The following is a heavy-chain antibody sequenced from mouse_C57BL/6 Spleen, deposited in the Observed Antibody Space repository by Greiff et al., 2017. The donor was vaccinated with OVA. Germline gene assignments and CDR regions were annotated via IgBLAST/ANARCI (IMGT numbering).Heavy chain of an antibody. CDR2: IYPGSGNT. J-gene: IGHJ4*01. D-gene: IGHD2-5*01. Sequence: QVQLQQSGAELVRPGASVKLSCKASGYTFTDYYINWVKQRPGQGLEWIARIYPGSGNTYYNEKFKGKATLTAEKSSITAYMQLSSLTSEDSAVYFCAKTYYSNYYAMDYWGQGTSVTVSS. CDR1: GYTFTDYY. V-gene: IGHV1-76*01. CDR3: AKTYYSNYYAMDY.